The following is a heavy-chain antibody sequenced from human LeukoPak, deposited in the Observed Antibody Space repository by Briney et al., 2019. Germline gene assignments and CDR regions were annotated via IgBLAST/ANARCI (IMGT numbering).Heavy chain of an antibody. CDR2: IYYSGST. CDR3: ARHAGGISATGTRPFDY. J-gene: IGHJ4*02. CDR1: GASFSSSTYY. V-gene: IGHV4-39*01. D-gene: IGHD6-13*01. Sequence: PSETLSLTCTVSGASFSSSTYYWGWIRQPPGKGLEWIGGIYYSGSTYYNPSLKSRVTMSVDTSKNQFSLKLSPVTAADTAVYYCARHAGGISATGTRPFDYWGQGTLVTVSS.